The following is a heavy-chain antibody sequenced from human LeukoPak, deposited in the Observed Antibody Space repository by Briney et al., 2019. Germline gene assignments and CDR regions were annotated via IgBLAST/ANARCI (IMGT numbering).Heavy chain of an antibody. J-gene: IGHJ4*02. CDR1: GFTFSSCS. CDR2: ISSSSSYI. CDR3: ARDSTARNIGFYYYDSSGSFDY. D-gene: IGHD3-22*01. V-gene: IGHV3-21*01. Sequence: PRGSLRLSCAASGFTFSSCSMNWVRQAPGKGLEWVSSISSSSSYIYYADSVKGRFTISRDNAKNSLYLQMNSLRSEDTAVYYCARDSTARNIGFYYYDSSGSFDYWGQGTLVTVSS.